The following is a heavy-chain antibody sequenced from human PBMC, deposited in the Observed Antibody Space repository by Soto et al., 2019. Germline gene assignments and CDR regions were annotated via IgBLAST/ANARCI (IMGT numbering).Heavy chain of an antibody. Sequence: PWGSLRISCAFSVFTFGNYWMHWVRQAPGKGLVWVSRVSPDGRTATYADSVKGRFTISRDNAKSTLYLQMNSLRAEDKAVYYCAESSLPTSYWGRRTLVTVSS. D-gene: IGHD3-10*01. V-gene: IGHV3-74*01. CDR2: VSPDGRTA. CDR1: VFTFGNYW. CDR3: AESSLPTSY. J-gene: IGHJ4*02.